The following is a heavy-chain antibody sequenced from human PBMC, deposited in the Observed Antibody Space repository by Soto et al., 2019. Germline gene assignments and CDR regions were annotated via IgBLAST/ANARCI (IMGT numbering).Heavy chain of an antibody. CDR3: AKDKVEPVRHGFDP. CDR1: EGTFIDYA. J-gene: IGHJ5*02. CDR2: ISASGEST. V-gene: IGHV3-23*01. Sequence: GVPQRLWSIVSEGTFIDYAVNWVSPAPGKGLEWVSTISASGESTYYADSVKGRFTISRDNSKNTLYLQMNSLRAEDTALYYCAKDKVEPVRHGFDPWGQGTLVTVFS. D-gene: IGHD1-1*01.